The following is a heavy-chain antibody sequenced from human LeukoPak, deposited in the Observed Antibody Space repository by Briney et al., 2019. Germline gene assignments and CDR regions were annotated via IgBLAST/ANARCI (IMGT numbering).Heavy chain of an antibody. Sequence: PGGSLRLSCAASEFIVSNYYMSWVRQAPGKGLEWVSVILTAGTTYYADSVKGRFTISRDDSKNVVYLQMNSLRAEDTAVYYCARVPCGDCYWYFDLWGRGTLVTVSS. CDR3: ARVPCGDCYWYFDL. D-gene: IGHD2-21*02. CDR2: ILTAGTT. CDR1: EFIVSNYY. J-gene: IGHJ2*01. V-gene: IGHV3-53*01.